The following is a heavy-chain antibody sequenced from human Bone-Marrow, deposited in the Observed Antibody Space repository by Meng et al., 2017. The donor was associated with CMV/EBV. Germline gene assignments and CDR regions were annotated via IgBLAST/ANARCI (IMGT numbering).Heavy chain of an antibody. CDR1: GFTFSSYG. D-gene: IGHD3-22*01. Sequence: GGSLRLSCAASGFTFSSYGMHWVRQAPGKGLEWVAFIRYDGSNKYYADSVKGRFTISRDNSKNTLYLQMNSLRAEDTAVYYCARGEQTYYYDSSGLDYWGQGTLVTVSS. V-gene: IGHV3-30*02. J-gene: IGHJ4*02. CDR2: IRYDGSNK. CDR3: ARGEQTYYYDSSGLDY.